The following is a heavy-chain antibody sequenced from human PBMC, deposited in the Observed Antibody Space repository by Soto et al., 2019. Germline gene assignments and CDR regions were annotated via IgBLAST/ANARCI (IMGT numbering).Heavy chain of an antibody. V-gene: IGHV1-69*02. CDR2: IIPILGIA. CDR1: GGTFSSYT. D-gene: IGHD5-12*01. Sequence: QVQLVQSGAEVKKPESSVKVSCKASGGTFSSYTISWVRQAPGQGLEWMGRIIPILGIANYAQKFQGRVTIIADKTSSTDYMEQSSLGSEHTAVYYCARSRGGYEYFFFDYWGQGTMVTVSS. CDR3: ARSRGGYEYFFFDY. J-gene: IGHJ4*02.